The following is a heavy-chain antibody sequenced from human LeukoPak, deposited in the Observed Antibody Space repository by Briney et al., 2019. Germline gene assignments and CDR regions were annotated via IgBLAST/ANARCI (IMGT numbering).Heavy chain of an antibody. CDR1: GFTFGSYA. Sequence: GGSLRVSCAASGFTFGSYAMTWVRQAPGKGLEWVSAISHSGGSTYYADSVKGRFTISRDNSKNTLYLQMNSLRAEDTAVYYCAHPTEYSSSWYGNWFDPWGQGTLVTVSS. CDR2: ISHSGGST. V-gene: IGHV3-23*01. CDR3: AHPTEYSSSWYGNWFDP. J-gene: IGHJ5*02. D-gene: IGHD6-13*01.